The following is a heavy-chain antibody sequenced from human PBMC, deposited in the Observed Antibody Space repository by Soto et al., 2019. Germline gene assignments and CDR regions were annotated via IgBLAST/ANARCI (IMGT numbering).Heavy chain of an antibody. CDR1: GYTLTELS. D-gene: IGHD3-9*01. V-gene: IGHV1-24*01. CDR2: FDPEDGET. J-gene: IGHJ4*02. Sequence: ASVKVSCKVSGYTLTELSMHWVRQAPGKGLEWMGSFDPEDGETIYAQKSQGRVTMTADTSTNTAYMELSSLRSEDTAVYYCLRSPDILTGYPLYYFDYWGQGTLVTVSS. CDR3: LRSPDILTGYPLYYFDY.